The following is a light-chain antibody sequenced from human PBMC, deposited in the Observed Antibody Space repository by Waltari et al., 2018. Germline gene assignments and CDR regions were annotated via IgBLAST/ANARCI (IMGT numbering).Light chain of an antibody. CDR2: KTS. Sequence: DIQMTQSPSTLSASVGDRVTITCRASQSISDWLAWYQQKPGKAPELLIYKTSILESGVPSRFSGSGSGTEFTLTITSLQPEEFATYFCQHYNSYSPWTFGQGTKVEIK. CDR3: QHYNSYSPWT. CDR1: QSISDW. V-gene: IGKV1-5*03. J-gene: IGKJ1*01.